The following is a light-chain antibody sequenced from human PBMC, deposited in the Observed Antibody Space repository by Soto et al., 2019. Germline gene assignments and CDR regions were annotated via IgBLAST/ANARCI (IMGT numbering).Light chain of an antibody. J-gene: IGKJ5*01. Sequence: EIVMTQSPVTLSVSPGERATLSCRASQNISRSLAWYQQKPGQGPGLLIYGTSTRAGGVPARFSGSGSGTEFTLTISSLQSEDFAVYYCQQYHNWPITFGQGTRLEIK. CDR3: QQYHNWPIT. CDR1: QNISRS. V-gene: IGKV3-15*01. CDR2: GTS.